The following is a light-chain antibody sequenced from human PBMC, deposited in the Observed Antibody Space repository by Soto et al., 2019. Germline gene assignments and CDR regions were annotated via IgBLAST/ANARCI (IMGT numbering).Light chain of an antibody. CDR1: QSFNSAY. J-gene: IGKJ4*01. Sequence: DIVLTQSPATLSLSPGNRVTLSCGASQSFNSAYLAWYQQKPGQAPRLLIYGASSRATGIPDRFSGSGSGADFTLTISRLEPEDFALYYCQQYATSPLTFGGGTKVDIK. V-gene: IGKV3-20*01. CDR3: QQYATSPLT. CDR2: GAS.